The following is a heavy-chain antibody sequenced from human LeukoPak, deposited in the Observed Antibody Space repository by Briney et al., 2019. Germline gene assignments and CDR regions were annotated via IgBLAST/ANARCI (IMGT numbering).Heavy chain of an antibody. J-gene: IGHJ4*02. CDR3: ANPGSGWYRD. D-gene: IGHD6-19*01. CDR1: GLIFRSYA. V-gene: IGHV3-23*01. CDR2: ISGSGGST. Sequence: GGSLRLSCVGSGLIFRSYAVTWVRQAPGKGLEWVSAISGSGGSTYYADSVKGRFTISRDNSKNTLYLQMNSLRAEDTAVYYCANPGSGWYRDWGQGTLVTVSS.